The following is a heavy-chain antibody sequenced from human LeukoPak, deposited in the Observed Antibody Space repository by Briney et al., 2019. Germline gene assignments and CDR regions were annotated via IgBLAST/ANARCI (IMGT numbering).Heavy chain of an antibody. J-gene: IGHJ3*02. D-gene: IGHD2-8*01. V-gene: IGHV1-69*05. Sequence: SVNVSCKASGGTFSSYAISWVRQAPGQGLEWMGGIIPIFGTANYAQKFQGRVTITTDESTSTAYMELSSLRSEDTAVYYCARERPSAKMVYAGLNAFDIWGQGTMVTVSS. CDR1: GGTFSSYA. CDR3: ARERPSAKMVYAGLNAFDI. CDR2: IIPIFGTA.